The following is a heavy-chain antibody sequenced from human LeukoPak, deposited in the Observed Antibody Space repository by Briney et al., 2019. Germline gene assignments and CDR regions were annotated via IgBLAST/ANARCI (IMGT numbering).Heavy chain of an antibody. D-gene: IGHD1-14*01. Sequence: PSETLSLTCTVSGGSISSYYWSWIRQPPGKGLEWIGYIYYSGSTNYNPSLKSRVTISVDTSKNQFSLKLSSVTAADTAVYYCARGGTNRASDYWGQGTLVTVSS. CDR1: GGSISSYY. CDR3: ARGGTNRASDY. J-gene: IGHJ4*02. V-gene: IGHV4-59*08. CDR2: IYYSGST.